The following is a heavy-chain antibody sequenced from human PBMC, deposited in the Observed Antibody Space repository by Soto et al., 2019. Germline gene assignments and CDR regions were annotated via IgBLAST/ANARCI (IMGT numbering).Heavy chain of an antibody. J-gene: IGHJ6*02. Sequence: ASVKVSFKASGYTFTGYYMHWVRQAPGQGLEWMGWINPNSGGTNYAQKFQGRVTMTRDTSISTAYMELSRLRSDDTAVYYCARGIVVVVAAKEIRDYYYRMDVWGQGTTVTVSS. CDR2: INPNSGGT. V-gene: IGHV1-2*02. CDR1: GYTFTGYY. D-gene: IGHD2-15*01. CDR3: ARGIVVVVAAKEIRDYYYRMDV.